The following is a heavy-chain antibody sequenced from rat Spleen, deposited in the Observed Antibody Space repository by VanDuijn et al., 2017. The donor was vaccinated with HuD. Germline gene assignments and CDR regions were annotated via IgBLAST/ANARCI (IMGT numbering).Heavy chain of an antibody. CDR3: ARSDTLAAMGHY. CDR2: IWGDGNA. CDR1: GFSLTNYG. D-gene: IGHD1-2*01. J-gene: IGHJ2*01. Sequence: QVQLKESGPGLVQPSQTLSLTCTVSGFSLTNYGVTWVRQPPGKGLEWMGVIWGDGNANYNSGFKSRLSISRDTSKSQVFLKMNSLQTEDTAMYFCARSDTLAAMGHYWGQGVMVTVSS. V-gene: IGHV2-13*01.